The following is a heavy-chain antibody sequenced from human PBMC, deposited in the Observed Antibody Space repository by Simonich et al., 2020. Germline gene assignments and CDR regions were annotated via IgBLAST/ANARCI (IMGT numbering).Heavy chain of an antibody. V-gene: IGHV3-7*01. CDR2: IKEDGSGK. CDR3: ARFRGRYFDWLFDY. D-gene: IGHD3-9*01. J-gene: IGHJ4*02. Sequence: EVQLVESGGGLVQPGGSLRLSCAASGFTFSSYWMSWVRQAPGKGLEWVAKIKEDGSGKYDVDSVKGRFTISRDNAKNSLYLQMNSLRAEDTAVYYCARFRGRYFDWLFDYWGQGTLVTVSS. CDR1: GFTFSSYW.